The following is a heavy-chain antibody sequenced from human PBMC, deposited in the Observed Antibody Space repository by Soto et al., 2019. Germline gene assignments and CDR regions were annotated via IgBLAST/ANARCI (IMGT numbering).Heavy chain of an antibody. V-gene: IGHV3-23*01. CDR1: GFTFSSYA. D-gene: IGHD6-19*01. J-gene: IGHJ6*02. Sequence: EVQLLESGGGLVQPGGSLRLSCAASGFTFSSYAMSWVRQAPGKGLEWVSAISGSGGSTYYADSVKGRFTISRDNSKNTLYLQMNSLRAEDTAVYYCAKDEKAVAGTYYYYGMDVWGQGTTVTVSS. CDR2: ISGSGGST. CDR3: AKDEKAVAGTYYYYGMDV.